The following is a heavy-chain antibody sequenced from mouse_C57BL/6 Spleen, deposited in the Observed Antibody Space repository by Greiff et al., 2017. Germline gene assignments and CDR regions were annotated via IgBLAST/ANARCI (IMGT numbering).Heavy chain of an antibody. V-gene: IGHV5-4*03. CDR1: GFTFSSYA. J-gene: IGHJ4*01. CDR2: ISDGGSYT. D-gene: IGHD2-1*01. CDR3: ARRDYYGAMDY. Sequence: EVKLQESGGGLVKPGGSLKLSCAASGFTFSSYAMSWVRQTPEKRLEWVATISDGGSYTYYPDNVKGRFTISRDNAKNNLYLQMSHLKSEDTAMYYCARRDYYGAMDYWGQGTSVTVSS.